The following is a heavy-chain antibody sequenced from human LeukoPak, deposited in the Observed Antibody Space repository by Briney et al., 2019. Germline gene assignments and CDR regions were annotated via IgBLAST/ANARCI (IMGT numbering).Heavy chain of an antibody. CDR3: ARDPLRPQDPFDI. CDR2: IYHSGRT. Sequence: TSETLSLTCTVSGYSISSGYYWGWIRQPPGKGLEWIGIIYHSGRTDYNPSLKGRVTISVDMSKNQFSLKLSSVTAADTAVYYCARDPLRPQDPFDIWGQGTMVTVSS. J-gene: IGHJ3*02. D-gene: IGHD5-12*01. CDR1: GYSISSGYY. V-gene: IGHV4-38-2*02.